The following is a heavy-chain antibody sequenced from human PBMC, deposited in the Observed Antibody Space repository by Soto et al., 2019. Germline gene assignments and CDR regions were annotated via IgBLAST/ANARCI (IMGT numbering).Heavy chain of an antibody. J-gene: IGHJ6*02. Sequence: GASVKVSCKASGYTFTSYGISWVRQAPGQGLEWMGWISAYNGNTNYAQKLRGRVTMTTDTSTSTAYMELRSLRSDDTAVYYCARERGPYYDILTGPYYYYYGMDVWGQGTTVTVSS. CDR1: GYTFTSYG. V-gene: IGHV1-18*04. CDR3: ARERGPYYDILTGPYYYYYGMDV. D-gene: IGHD3-9*01. CDR2: ISAYNGNT.